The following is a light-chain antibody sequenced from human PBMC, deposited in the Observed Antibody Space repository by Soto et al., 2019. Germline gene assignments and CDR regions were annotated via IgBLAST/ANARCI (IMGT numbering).Light chain of an antibody. CDR3: QQYNSWPPMYT. V-gene: IGKV3-15*01. J-gene: IGKJ2*01. CDR1: QSVNNS. CDR2: GAS. Sequence: EIVMTQSPATLSVFPGERVTLSCRASQSVNNSLAWYQQKPGQAPRLLFHGASTRATGIPARFSGSGSGTEFTLTISSLQAEDFAVYYCQQYNSWPPMYTFGQGTKLEIK.